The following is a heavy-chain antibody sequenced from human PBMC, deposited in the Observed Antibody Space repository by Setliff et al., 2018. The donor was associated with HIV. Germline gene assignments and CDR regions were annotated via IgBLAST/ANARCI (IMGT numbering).Heavy chain of an antibody. CDR2: ISSSGSFT. J-gene: IGHJ4*02. V-gene: IGHV3-11*05. CDR1: GFNFSDDY. D-gene: IGHD5-18*01. Sequence: GGSLRLSCVVSGFNFSDDYRSWIRQAPGKGLEWVSYISSSGSFTNYADSVKGRFTISRDNAKNSLYLQMNSLRAEDTAVYYCARDGSYISRGYWGQGTLVTVSS. CDR3: ARDGSYISRGY.